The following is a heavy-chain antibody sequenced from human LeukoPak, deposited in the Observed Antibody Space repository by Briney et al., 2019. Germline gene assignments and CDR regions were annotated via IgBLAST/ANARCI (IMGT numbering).Heavy chain of an antibody. CDR3: TTAKLTGFSYY. CDR1: GFTFSDAW. CDR2: IKNKTYRGTT. Sequence: GGSLGLSCAASGFTFSDAWVSWVRQAPGKGLEWVGRIKNKTYRGTTDYAAPVRDRFTISRDDSKNTLYLQMNSLKTEDTAVYYCTTAKLTGFSYYWGQGTLVIVSS. D-gene: IGHD3-9*01. J-gene: IGHJ4*02. V-gene: IGHV3-15*01.